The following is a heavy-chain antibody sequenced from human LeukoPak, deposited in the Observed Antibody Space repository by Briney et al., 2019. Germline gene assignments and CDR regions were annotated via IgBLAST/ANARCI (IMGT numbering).Heavy chain of an antibody. CDR1: GYTFTSYY. J-gene: IGHJ4*02. Sequence: ASVKVSCKASGYTFTSYYMHWVRQAPGQGLEWMGIINPNGGSTSYAQKFQGRVTMTRDMSTSAVYMELSRLRSDDTAVFYCARAKGESGYSYGYLYYFDYWGQGTLVTVSS. CDR2: INPNGGST. D-gene: IGHD5-18*01. CDR3: ARAKGESGYSYGYLYYFDY. V-gene: IGHV1-46*01.